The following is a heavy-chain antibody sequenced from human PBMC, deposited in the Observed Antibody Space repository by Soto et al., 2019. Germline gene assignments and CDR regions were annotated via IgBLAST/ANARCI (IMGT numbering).Heavy chain of an antibody. V-gene: IGHV1-69*01. J-gene: IGHJ6*02. CDR3: ASARGSCEYYYYGMDV. Sequence: QVQLVQSGAEVKKPGSSVKVSCKASGGTFSSYAISWVRQAPGQGLEWMGGIIPIFGTANYAQKVQGRVTLTADESTSTAYVELSSMRSEDTAVDYCASARGSCEYYYYGMDVWGQGTTVTVSS. CDR2: IIPIFGTA. CDR1: GGTFSSYA. D-gene: IGHD2-15*01.